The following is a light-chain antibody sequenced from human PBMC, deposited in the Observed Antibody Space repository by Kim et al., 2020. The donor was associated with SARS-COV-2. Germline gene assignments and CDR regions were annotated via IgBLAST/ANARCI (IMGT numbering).Light chain of an antibody. V-gene: IGLV4-69*01. Sequence: VLTQSPSASASLGASVKLTCTLSSGHSRYAIAWHQQQPEKGPRYLMILNTDGSHTKGDGIPDRFSGSSSGAERYLTISSLQSEDEADYYCQTGDTGIRVFGGGTQLTVL. J-gene: IGLJ3*02. CDR2: LNTDGSH. CDR1: SGHSRYA. CDR3: QTGDTGIRV.